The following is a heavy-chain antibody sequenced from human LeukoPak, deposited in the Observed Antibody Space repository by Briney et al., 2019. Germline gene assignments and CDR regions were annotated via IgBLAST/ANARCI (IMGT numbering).Heavy chain of an antibody. CDR3: ARHGHCTNGVCYSNYYYYMDV. CDR2: IYPDDSDT. J-gene: IGHJ6*03. CDR1: GYSFTNYW. Sequence: GESLKISCKGSGYSFTNYWIAWVRQMPGKGLEWMGIIYPDDSDTRYSPSFEGQVIISVDKSISTAYLQWSSLKASDTAMYYRARHGHCTNGVCYSNYYYYMDVWGKGTTVTVSS. D-gene: IGHD2-8*01. V-gene: IGHV5-51*01.